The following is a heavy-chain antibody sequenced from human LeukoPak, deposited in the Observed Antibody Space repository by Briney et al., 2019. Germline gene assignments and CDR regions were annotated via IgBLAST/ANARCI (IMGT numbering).Heavy chain of an antibody. CDR2: IYYSGST. CDR3: AREPVTTDYYYGMDV. D-gene: IGHD4-17*01. J-gene: IGHJ6*02. CDR1: GGSISSGDYY. Sequence: SETLSLTCTVSGGSISSGDYYWSWIRQPPGKGLEWIGYIYYSGSTNYNPSLKSRVTISVDTSKNQFSLKLSSVTAADTAVYYCAREPVTTDYYYGMDVWGQGTTVTVSS. V-gene: IGHV4-61*08.